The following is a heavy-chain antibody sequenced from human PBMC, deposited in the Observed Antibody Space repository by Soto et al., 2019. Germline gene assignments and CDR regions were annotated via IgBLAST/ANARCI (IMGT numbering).Heavy chain of an antibody. CDR2: IKQDGSEK. CDR3: ARVVKTTSDAYYYYYGMDV. J-gene: IGHJ6*02. D-gene: IGHD4-17*01. Sequence: GGSLRLSCAASGFTFSSYWMSWVRQAPGKGLEWVANIKQDGSEKYYVDSVKGRFTISRDNAKNSLYLQMNSLRAEDTAVYYCARVVKTTSDAYYYYYGMDVWGQGTTVTVSS. CDR1: GFTFSSYW. V-gene: IGHV3-7*01.